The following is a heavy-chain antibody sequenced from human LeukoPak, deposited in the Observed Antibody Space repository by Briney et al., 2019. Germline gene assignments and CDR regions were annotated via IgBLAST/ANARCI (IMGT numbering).Heavy chain of an antibody. CDR2: ISGSSFYI. CDR3: AKNREPYGYAPLYL. V-gene: IGHV3-21*01. J-gene: IGHJ4*02. D-gene: IGHD5-18*01. CDR1: GFTFSSYA. Sequence: GGSLRLSCAASGFTFSSYAMSWVRQAPGKGLEWVSSISGSSFYINYADSVRGRFTISRNNAENSVYLQMSRLRDEDTDVYYCAKNREPYGYAPLYLWGQGTLVTVST.